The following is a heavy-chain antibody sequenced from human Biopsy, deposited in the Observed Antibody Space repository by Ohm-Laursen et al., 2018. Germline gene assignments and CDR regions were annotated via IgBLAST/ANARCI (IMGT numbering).Heavy chain of an antibody. CDR3: GNEVHGRDY. CDR2: INQSGRT. Sequence: TLSLTCAVYGKTFSDHYWSWIRQPPGKGLDWIGQINQSGRTNYNPSLKSRVNISADKSNNQFSLKLTSVTSAYTAVYFCGNEVHGRDYWGQGTLVTVSS. V-gene: IGHV4-34*08. D-gene: IGHD2-15*01. J-gene: IGHJ4*02. CDR1: GKTFSDHY.